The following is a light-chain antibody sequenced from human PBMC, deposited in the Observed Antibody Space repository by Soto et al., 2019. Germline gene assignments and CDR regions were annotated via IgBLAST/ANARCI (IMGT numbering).Light chain of an antibody. V-gene: IGLV1-44*01. CDR3: AAWDDSLNGHV. CDR1: SSNIGSNT. CDR2: SNN. J-gene: IGLJ1*01. Sequence: QSVLTQPPSASGTPGQRVTISCSGSSSNIGSNTVNWYQQLPGTAPKLLIYSNNQRPSGVPGRFSGSKSGTSASLAISGLQSEDEADYYCAAWDDSLNGHVFGTGTKVTVL.